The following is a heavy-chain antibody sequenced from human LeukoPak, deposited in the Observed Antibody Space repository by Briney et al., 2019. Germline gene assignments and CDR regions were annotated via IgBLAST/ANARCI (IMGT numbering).Heavy chain of an antibody. Sequence: GGSLRLSCAASGFTFSSYAMSWVRQAPGKGLEWVSSISGSGGSTYYADSVKGRFTISRDNSKNTLYLQMNSLRAEDTAVYYCARHLNIAGRPDFDYCGQGTLVTVSS. CDR2: ISGSGGST. CDR1: GFTFSSYA. V-gene: IGHV3-23*01. D-gene: IGHD6-6*01. J-gene: IGHJ4*02. CDR3: ARHLNIAGRPDFDY.